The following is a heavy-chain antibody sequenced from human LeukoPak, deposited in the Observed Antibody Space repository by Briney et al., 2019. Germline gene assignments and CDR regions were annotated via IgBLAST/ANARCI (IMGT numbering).Heavy chain of an antibody. CDR1: GVTFSSHA. CDR2: ISASGANT. Sequence: GGSLRLSCVASGVTFSSHAMSWVRQAPGKGLECTSDISASGANTYYADSVKGRFTISRDNSKNTLSLQVNSLRAEDTAVYYCTKGQAVAGTTFDSWGRGTLVTASS. CDR3: TKGQAVAGTTFDS. J-gene: IGHJ4*02. V-gene: IGHV3-23*01. D-gene: IGHD6-19*01.